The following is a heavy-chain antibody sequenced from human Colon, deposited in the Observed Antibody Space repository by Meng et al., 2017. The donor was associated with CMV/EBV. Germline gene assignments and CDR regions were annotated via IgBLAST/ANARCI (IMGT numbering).Heavy chain of an antibody. V-gene: IGHV3-74*01. CDR3: TREGYSGSLDY. Sequence: SCAVSGFTFGNYWMHWVRQAPGKGLVWVSRVRGDESMITYADSVKGRFSISRDNAKNHLYLQMNSLRAEDTAVYYCTREGYSGSLDYWGQGTLVTVSS. D-gene: IGHD1-26*01. CDR1: GFTFGNYW. J-gene: IGHJ4*02. CDR2: VRGDESMI.